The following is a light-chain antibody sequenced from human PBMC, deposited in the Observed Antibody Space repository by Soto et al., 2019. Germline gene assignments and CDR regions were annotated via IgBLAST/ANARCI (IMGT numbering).Light chain of an antibody. J-gene: IGLJ3*02. Sequence: QSVLTQPPSVSGAPGQRVTISCTGSGSNIGAGYDVHWYQQLPGTAPKLLIYGNSNRPSGVPDRFSGSKSGTSASLAITGLQAEDEADYYCQSYDSSLSALFGGGTQLTVL. CDR3: QSYDSSLSAL. CDR2: GNS. V-gene: IGLV1-40*01. CDR1: GSNIGAGYD.